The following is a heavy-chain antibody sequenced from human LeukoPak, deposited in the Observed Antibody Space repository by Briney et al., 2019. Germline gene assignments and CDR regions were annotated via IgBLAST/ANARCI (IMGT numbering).Heavy chain of an antibody. J-gene: IGHJ4*02. V-gene: IGHV3-7*01. Sequence: GGSLRLSCEASGFTFSDFWMSWVRQAPGKGLEWVANIKQNGSEIDYVDSVKGRFTISRDNARNSLYLQMDSLRVGDTAMYYCADPGAGFWGQGTLLTVSS. D-gene: IGHD4-17*01. CDR1: GFTFSDFW. CDR3: ADPGAGF. CDR2: IKQNGSEI.